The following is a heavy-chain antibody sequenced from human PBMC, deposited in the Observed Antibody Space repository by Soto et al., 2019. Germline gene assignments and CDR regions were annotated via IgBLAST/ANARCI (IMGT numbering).Heavy chain of an antibody. Sequence: TSETLSLTCTVSGDTISSYYWSWIRQPPGKGLEWIGEINNSGSTNYNPSLKSRVTISVDTSKNQFSLKLSSVTAADTAVYYCASSFYDFWSGYYTSYFDYWGQGTLVTVSS. D-gene: IGHD3-3*01. V-gene: IGHV4-59*12. CDR1: GDTISSYY. J-gene: IGHJ4*02. CDR2: INNSGST. CDR3: ASSFYDFWSGYYTSYFDY.